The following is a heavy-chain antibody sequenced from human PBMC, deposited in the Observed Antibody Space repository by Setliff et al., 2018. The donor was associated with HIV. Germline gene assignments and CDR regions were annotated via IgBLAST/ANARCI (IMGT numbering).Heavy chain of an antibody. CDR2: IYYGGST. V-gene: IGHV4-59*08. Sequence: PSETLSLTCTVSGGSISSYYWSWIRQPPGKGLEWIGYIYYGGSTNYNPSLKSRVTISVDTSKNQFSLKLSSVTAADTAVYYCARGVRGYGEIRYFFYYYYMDVWGKGTTVTVSS. D-gene: IGHD3-9*01. CDR1: GGSISSYY. CDR3: ARGVRGYGEIRYFFYYYYMDV. J-gene: IGHJ6*03.